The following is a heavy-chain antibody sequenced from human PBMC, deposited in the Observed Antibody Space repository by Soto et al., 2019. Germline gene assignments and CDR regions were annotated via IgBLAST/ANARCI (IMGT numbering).Heavy chain of an antibody. Sequence: SETLSLTCTVSGGSISSYYWSWIRQPPGKGLEWIGYIYYSGSTNYNPSLKSRVTISVDTSKNQFSLKLSSVTAADTAVYYCARVDPPRGGMDVWGQGTTVTVSS. D-gene: IGHD3-10*01. V-gene: IGHV4-59*01. J-gene: IGHJ6*02. CDR3: ARVDPPRGGMDV. CDR1: GGSISSYY. CDR2: IYYSGST.